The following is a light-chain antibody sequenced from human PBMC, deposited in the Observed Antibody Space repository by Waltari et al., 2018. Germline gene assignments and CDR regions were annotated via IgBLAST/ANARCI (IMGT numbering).Light chain of an antibody. J-gene: IGKJ4*01. V-gene: IGKV2-28*01. Sequence: DIVMTQSPLSLPVTPGEPASISCRSSQSLLFSNGANYLDWYLQKPGEPPQLLIYLGSNRASGVPDRFSGSASGTYFTLKISRVEAEDVGVYYCMQSLQTPLTFGGGTKVELK. CDR2: LGS. CDR3: MQSLQTPLT. CDR1: QSLLFSNGANY.